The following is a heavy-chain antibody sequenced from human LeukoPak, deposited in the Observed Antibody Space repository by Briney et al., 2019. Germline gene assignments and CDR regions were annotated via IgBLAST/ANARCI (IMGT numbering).Heavy chain of an antibody. CDR1: GGSISNYY. Sequence: PSETLSLTCTVSGGSISNYYWGWIRQPPGKGLEWIGEIYHSGSTNYNPSLKSRVTISVDKSKNQFSLRLTSVTAADTAMYYCARSSPLPATYGMDVWGQGTTVTVSS. J-gene: IGHJ6*02. CDR3: ARSSPLPATYGMDV. CDR2: IYHSGST. D-gene: IGHD1-26*01. V-gene: IGHV4-59*12.